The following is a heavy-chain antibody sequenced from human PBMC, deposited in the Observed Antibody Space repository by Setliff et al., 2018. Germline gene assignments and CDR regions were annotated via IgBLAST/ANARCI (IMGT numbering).Heavy chain of an antibody. Sequence: PGESLTLSCSGSEYSFIDYWISWVRQKPGGGLEWMGKVDPSDSYATYGPSFQGHVIISVDTSINTVYLQWSRLEASDSGIYYCARPIESSRWHPFDSWGQGTLVTVS. V-gene: IGHV5-10-1*01. D-gene: IGHD2-2*01. CDR2: VDPSDSYA. CDR1: EYSFIDYW. J-gene: IGHJ5*01. CDR3: ARPIESSRWHPFDS.